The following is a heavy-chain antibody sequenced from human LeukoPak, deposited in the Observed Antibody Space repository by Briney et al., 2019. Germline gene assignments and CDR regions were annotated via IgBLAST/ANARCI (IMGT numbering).Heavy chain of an antibody. CDR1: GYTFTSYY. Sequence: EASVKVSCTASGYTFTSYYMHWVRQAPGQGLERMGIINPSGGSTSYAQKFQGRVTMTRDTSTSTVYMELSSLRSEDTAVYYCARRLQFNWFDPWGQGTLVTVSP. CDR2: INPSGGST. J-gene: IGHJ5*02. V-gene: IGHV1-46*01. D-gene: IGHD4-11*01. CDR3: ARRLQFNWFDP.